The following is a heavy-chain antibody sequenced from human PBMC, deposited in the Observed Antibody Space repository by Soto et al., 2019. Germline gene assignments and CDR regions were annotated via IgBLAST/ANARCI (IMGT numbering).Heavy chain of an antibody. CDR1: GGSISSYY. J-gene: IGHJ5*02. V-gene: IGHV4-59*01. CDR3: ARGYCTNGVCYSGGGWFDP. D-gene: IGHD2-8*01. CDR2: IYYSGST. Sequence: SETLSLTCTVSGGSISSYYWSWIRQPPGKGLEWIGYIYYSGSTNYNPSLKSRVTISVDTSKNQFSLKLSSVTAADTAVYYCARGYCTNGVCYSGGGWFDPSGQGTLVTVSS.